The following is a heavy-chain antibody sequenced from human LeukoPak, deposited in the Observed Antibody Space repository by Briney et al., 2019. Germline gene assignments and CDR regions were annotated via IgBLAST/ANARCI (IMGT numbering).Heavy chain of an antibody. CDR3: ARETGSYRYTRANPFDY. Sequence: PSETLSLTCAVSGGSISSYYWSWIRQPAGKGLEWIGRIYTSGSTNYNPSLKSRVTMSVDTSKNQFSLKLSSVTAADTAVYYCARETGSYRYTRANPFDYWGQGTLVTVSS. D-gene: IGHD3-16*02. CDR2: IYTSGST. CDR1: GGSISSYY. V-gene: IGHV4-4*07. J-gene: IGHJ4*02.